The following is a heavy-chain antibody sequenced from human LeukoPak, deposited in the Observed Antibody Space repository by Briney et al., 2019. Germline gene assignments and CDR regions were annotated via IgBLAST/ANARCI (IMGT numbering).Heavy chain of an antibody. D-gene: IGHD1-26*01. V-gene: IGHV3-7*01. J-gene: IGHJ3*02. Sequence: GGALRLSCAASGFTFRSYWMSWVRQAPGKGLEWVANIKQDGSEKYYVDSVKGRFTISRGNAKKSLYLQMNSLRAEDTALYYCARMTAGRAFDIWGQGTIVTVSS. CDR1: GFTFRSYW. CDR3: ARMTAGRAFDI. CDR2: IKQDGSEK.